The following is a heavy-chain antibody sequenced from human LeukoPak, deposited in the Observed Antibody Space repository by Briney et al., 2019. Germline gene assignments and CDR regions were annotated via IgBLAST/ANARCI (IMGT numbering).Heavy chain of an antibody. CDR3: ARASSSWYSHLGY. J-gene: IGHJ4*02. CDR2: INHSGST. D-gene: IGHD6-13*01. CDR1: GGSFSGYY. V-gene: IGHV4-34*01. Sequence: PSETLSLTCAVYGGSFSGYYWSWIRQPPGKGLEWIGEINHSGSTNYNPSLKSRVTISVDTSKNQFSLKLSSVTAADTALYYCARASSSWYSHLGYWGQGTLVTVSS.